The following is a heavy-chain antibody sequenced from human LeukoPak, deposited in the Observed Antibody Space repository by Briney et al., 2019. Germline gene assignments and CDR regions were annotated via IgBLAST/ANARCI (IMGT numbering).Heavy chain of an antibody. J-gene: IGHJ6*02. CDR3: ARSGSYYYYGMDV. CDR2: AFSDGRT. V-gene: IGHV3-53*05. Sequence: GGSLRLSCAASGITVSTNYMSWVRQAPGKGLEWVSIAFSDGRTFYADSVKGRFTISRDNSKNTLYLQMNSLRAEDTAVYYCARSGSYYYYGMDVWGQGTTVTVSS. D-gene: IGHD1-26*01. CDR1: GITVSTNY.